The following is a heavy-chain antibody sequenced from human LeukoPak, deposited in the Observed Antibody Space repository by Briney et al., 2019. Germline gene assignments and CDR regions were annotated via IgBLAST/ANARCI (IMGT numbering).Heavy chain of an antibody. CDR1: GDNFSSYV. J-gene: IGHJ1*01. V-gene: IGHV1-24*01. D-gene: IGHD2-2*01. CDR2: FDPEDGET. CDR3: ATVLCSSTSCYPFQH. Sequence: ASVEVSCKASGDNFSSYVITWVRQAPGQGLEWMGGFDPEDGETIYAQKFQGRVTMTEDTSTDTAYMELSSLRSEDTAVYYCATVLCSSTSCYPFQHWGQGALVTVSS.